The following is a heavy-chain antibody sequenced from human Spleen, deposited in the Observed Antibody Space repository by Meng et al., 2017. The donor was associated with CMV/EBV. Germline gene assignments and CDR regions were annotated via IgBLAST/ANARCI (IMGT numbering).Heavy chain of an antibody. J-gene: IGHJ5*02. Sequence: VQLVSSCAEVQQPRASVKVSFKASGYPFTGYYMHWVRQAPGQWLGWMGWINPTSGGTNYAQKFQGRVTMTRDTSISTAYMELSRLRSDDTAVYYCARDDNWFDPWGQGTLVTVSS. CDR3: ARDDNWFDP. CDR1: GYPFTGYY. V-gene: IGHV1-2*02. CDR2: INPTSGGT.